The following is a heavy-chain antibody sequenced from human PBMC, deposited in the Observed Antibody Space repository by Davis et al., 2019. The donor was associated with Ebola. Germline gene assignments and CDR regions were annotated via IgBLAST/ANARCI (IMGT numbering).Heavy chain of an antibody. J-gene: IGHJ3*01. CDR2: IWYDGSRE. CDR3: ARDPAIGQPLSTFDV. D-gene: IGHD1-14*01. Sequence: GESLKISCAASGFSFKTYGMHWVRQAPGKGLELLAVIWYDGSREFIADSMKGRFTISRDNSRNTLFLQVNSLRVEDTAVYYCARDPAIGQPLSTFDVWGQGTTVTVAS. V-gene: IGHV3-33*01. CDR1: GFSFKTYG.